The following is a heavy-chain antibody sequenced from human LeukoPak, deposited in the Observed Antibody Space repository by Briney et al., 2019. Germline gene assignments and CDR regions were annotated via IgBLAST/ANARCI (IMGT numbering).Heavy chain of an antibody. V-gene: IGHV4-4*07. CDR2: IYTSGST. J-gene: IGHJ4*02. CDR1: GGSISSYY. CDR3: ARDRDFGVVTPFDY. D-gene: IGHD3-3*01. Sequence: PSETLSLTCTASGGSISSYYWSWIRQPAGKGLEWIGRIYTSGSTNYNPSLKSRVTMSVDTSKNQFSLKLSSVTAADTAVYYCARDRDFGVVTPFDYWGQGTLVTVSS.